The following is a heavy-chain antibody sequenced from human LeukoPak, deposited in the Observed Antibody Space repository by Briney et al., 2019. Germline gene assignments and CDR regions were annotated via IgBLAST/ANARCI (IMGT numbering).Heavy chain of an antibody. J-gene: IGHJ4*02. D-gene: IGHD3-10*01. V-gene: IGHV3-15*01. CDR3: ATDLGLTMIRGVIVH. Sequence: GGSLRLSCAASGFTFSSYAMHWVRQAPGKGLEWVGRIKSKGDRETTDYAAPVKGRFIMSRDDSKATLFLQMYSLNADDTAVYYCATDLGLTMIRGVIVHWGLGALVTVSS. CDR2: IKSKGDRETT. CDR1: GFTFSSYA.